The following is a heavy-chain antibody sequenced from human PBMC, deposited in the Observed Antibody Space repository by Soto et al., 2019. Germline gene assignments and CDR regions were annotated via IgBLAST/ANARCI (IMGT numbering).Heavy chain of an antibody. J-gene: IGHJ3*02. CDR1: GGSFSGYY. V-gene: IGHV4-34*01. D-gene: IGHD3-10*01. CDR3: ARRPRANYYGSGSYSYAFDI. Sequence: QVQLQQWGAGLLKPSETLSLTCAVYGGSFSGYYWSWIRQPPGKGLEWIGEINHSGSTNYNPSLMCRVTLSVDTSKNQFSLKLSSVTAADTAVYYCARRPRANYYGSGSYSYAFDIWGQGTMVTVSS. CDR2: INHSGST.